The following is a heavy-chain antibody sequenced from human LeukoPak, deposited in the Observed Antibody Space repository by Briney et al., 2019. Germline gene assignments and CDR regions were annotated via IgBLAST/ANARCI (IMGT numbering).Heavy chain of an antibody. CDR2: IYHSGST. CDR1: GGSISSSNW. D-gene: IGHD3-22*01. Sequence: SETLSLTCAVSGGSISSSNWWSWVRQPPGKGLEWIGEIYHSGSTNYNPSLKSRVTISVDKSKNQFSLKLSSVTAADTAVYYCARAAYYYDSSGYYYRVLGPYYYYGMDVWGQGTTVTVSS. J-gene: IGHJ6*02. V-gene: IGHV4-4*02. CDR3: ARAAYYYDSSGYYYRVLGPYYYYGMDV.